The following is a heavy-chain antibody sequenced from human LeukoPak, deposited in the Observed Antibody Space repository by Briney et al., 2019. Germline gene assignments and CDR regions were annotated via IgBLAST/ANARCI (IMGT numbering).Heavy chain of an antibody. V-gene: IGHV1-2*02. J-gene: IGHJ4*02. CDR2: INPNSGGT. CDR3: ARVTGYMTEDYFDY. D-gene: IGHD6-13*01. CDR1: GYTFTGYY. Sequence: GASVTVSCKASGYTFTGYYMHWVRQAPGQGLEWMGWINPNSGGTNYAQKFQGRVTMTRDTSISTAYMELSRLRSDDTAVYYCARVTGYMTEDYFDYWGQGTLITVSS.